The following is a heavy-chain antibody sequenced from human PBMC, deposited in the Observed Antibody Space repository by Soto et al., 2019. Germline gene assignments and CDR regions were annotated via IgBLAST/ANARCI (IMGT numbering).Heavy chain of an antibody. CDR2: ISAYNGNT. D-gene: IGHD2-21*01. Sequence: ASVKVSCKASGYTFTIYGISWVRQAPGQGLEWMGWISAYNGNTNYAQKLQGRVTMTTDTSTSTAYMELRSLRSDDTAVYYCASPHRGDDAFDIWGQGTMVTVSS. CDR3: ASPHRGDDAFDI. J-gene: IGHJ3*02. CDR1: GYTFTIYG. V-gene: IGHV1-18*01.